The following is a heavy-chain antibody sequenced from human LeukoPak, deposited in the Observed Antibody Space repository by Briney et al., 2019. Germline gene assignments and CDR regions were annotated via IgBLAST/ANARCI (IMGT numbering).Heavy chain of an antibody. CDR2: IYYSGST. CDR3: ARGTVATTRSGFDY. V-gene: IGHV4-59*01. Sequence: NPSETLSLTSTVSGGSISSYYWTWIRRPPGRGLEWIGYIYYSGSTNYNPSLKSRVTISVDTSKNQFSLKLSSVTAADTAVYYCARGTVATTRSGFDYWGQGTLVTVSS. D-gene: IGHD4-17*01. CDR1: GGSISSYY. J-gene: IGHJ4*02.